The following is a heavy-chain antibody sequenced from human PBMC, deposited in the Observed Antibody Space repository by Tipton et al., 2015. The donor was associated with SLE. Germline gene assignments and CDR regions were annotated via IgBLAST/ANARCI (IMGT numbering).Heavy chain of an antibody. D-gene: IGHD3-3*01. Sequence: TLSLTCIVSGGSISSGGYYWTWIRQPPGKGLEWIGYVYYSGNTYYNPSLKSPVTISFDTSKKRLSLKLTSVTAADTAVYYCSGSASGYLDAFDIWGQGTMVTVSS. CDR1: GGSISSGGYY. CDR2: VYYSGNT. CDR3: SGSASGYLDAFDI. J-gene: IGHJ3*02. V-gene: IGHV4-61*08.